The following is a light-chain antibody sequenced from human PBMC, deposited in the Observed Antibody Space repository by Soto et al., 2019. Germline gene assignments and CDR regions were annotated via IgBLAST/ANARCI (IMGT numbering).Light chain of an antibody. Sequence: QSALTQPASVSRSPGQSITISCTGTSSDVGTYNLVSWHQHHPGKAPKLIIYEGSKRPSGVSNRFSGSKSGNTASLTISGLQAEDEADYYCCSFAVGSTLVFGGGTKVTVL. J-gene: IGLJ2*01. CDR3: CSFAVGSTLV. CDR1: SSDVGTYNL. CDR2: EGS. V-gene: IGLV2-23*01.